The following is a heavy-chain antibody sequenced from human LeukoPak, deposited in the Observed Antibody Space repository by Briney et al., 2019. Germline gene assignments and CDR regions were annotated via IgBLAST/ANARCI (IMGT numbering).Heavy chain of an antibody. CDR3: AKDSVALNGMYDPFDI. J-gene: IGHJ3*02. Sequence: GGSLRLSCAASGFSFTTSGMSWVRQAPGKGLEWVSGISSSGDETYYADSVRGRFTISRDNSKNTLYLQMNSLRPEDTAIYYCAKDSVALNGMYDPFDIWGQGTMVTVSS. CDR2: ISSSGDET. CDR1: GFSFTTSG. D-gene: IGHD2-8*01. V-gene: IGHV3-23*01.